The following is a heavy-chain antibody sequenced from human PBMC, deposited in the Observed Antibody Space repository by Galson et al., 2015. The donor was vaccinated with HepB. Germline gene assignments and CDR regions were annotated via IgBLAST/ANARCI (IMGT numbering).Heavy chain of an antibody. CDR3: AKGGSGWCYIDS. Sequence: SLRLSCAASGFTFSNYAMHWVRQAPGKGLEWVAVITYDGTYKYYADSVKGRFTISRDSSKSSLYLQMNSLRGEDTAVYYCAKGGSGWCYIDSWGQGTLVIVSS. J-gene: IGHJ4*02. CDR1: GFTFSNYA. CDR2: ITYDGTYK. D-gene: IGHD6-19*01. V-gene: IGHV3-30*18.